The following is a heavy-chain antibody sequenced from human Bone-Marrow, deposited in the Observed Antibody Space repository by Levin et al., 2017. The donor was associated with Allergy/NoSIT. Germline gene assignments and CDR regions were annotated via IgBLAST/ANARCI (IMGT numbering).Heavy chain of an antibody. CDR2: IRSKAFGATT. D-gene: IGHD3-9*01. CDR1: GFTFGDYP. CDR3: SRDIGYDVLTGASYFFHDMDV. V-gene: IGHV3-49*03. J-gene: IGHJ6*02. Sequence: GGSLRLSCSASGFTFGDYPLSWFRQAPGKGLEWVGFIRSKAFGATTEYAASVKGRFSISRDDSKSIAYLQMNSLKTEDTAKYYCSRDIGYDVLTGASYFFHDMDVWGQGTAVTVSS.